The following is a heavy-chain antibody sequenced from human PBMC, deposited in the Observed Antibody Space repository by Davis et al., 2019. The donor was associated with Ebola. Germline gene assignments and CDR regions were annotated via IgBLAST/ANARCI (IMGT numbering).Heavy chain of an antibody. CDR1: GYSISSGYF. J-gene: IGHJ4*02. D-gene: IGHD2-15*01. V-gene: IGHV4-38-2*02. Sequence: SETLSLTCIVSGYSISSGYFWGWIRQPPGKWLEWIGSIHHSGRATNYNPSLRSRVTISVDTSKNQFSLKLSSVIAADTAVYYCARDFRPWQVVHSKFDYWGQGTLVTVSS. CDR2: IHHSGRAT. CDR3: ARDFRPWQVVHSKFDY.